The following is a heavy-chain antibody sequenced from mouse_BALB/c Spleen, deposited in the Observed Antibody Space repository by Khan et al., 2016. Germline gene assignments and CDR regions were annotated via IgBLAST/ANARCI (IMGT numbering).Heavy chain of an antibody. Sequence: QVRLQQSGAELMKPGASVKISCKATGYTFSSYWLEWVKQRPGHGLEWIGEILPGSGSTNYNEKFRGKATFTADTSSNPAYMQRSSLTSEDSAVHYCARTDRRGYFDYWGQGTTLTVSS. CDR2: ILPGSGST. V-gene: IGHV1-9*01. J-gene: IGHJ2*01. CDR3: ARTDRRGYFDY. CDR1: GYTFSSYW.